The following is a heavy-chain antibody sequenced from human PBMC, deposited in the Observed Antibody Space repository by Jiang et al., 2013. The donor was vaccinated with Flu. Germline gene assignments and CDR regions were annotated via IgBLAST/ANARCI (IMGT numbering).Heavy chain of an antibody. V-gene: IGHV2-5*02. J-gene: IGHJ4*02. CDR1: GFSLSSTGAG. CDR2: IYWDDDK. Sequence: KPTQTLTLTCTFSGFSLSSTGAGVGWTRQPPGKALEWLAVIYWDDDKRYSPSLKSRLTITKDTSKNQVVLTMTNMDPVDTATYYCAHRERKDRSGYSDYWGQGTLVTVSS. D-gene: IGHD3-22*01. CDR3: AHRERKDRSGYSDY.